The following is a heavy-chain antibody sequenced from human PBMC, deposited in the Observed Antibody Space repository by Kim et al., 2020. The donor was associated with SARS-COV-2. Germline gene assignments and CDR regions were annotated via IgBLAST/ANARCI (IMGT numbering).Heavy chain of an antibody. CDR2: ISAHNGDT. CDR1: GYTFTSSG. CDR3: ARDYNYIVDY. V-gene: IGHV1-18*01. D-gene: IGHD3-16*01. J-gene: IGHJ4*02. Sequence: ASVKVSCKTSGYTFTSSGITWVRQAPGQGLEWIGWISAHNGDTNYAQKFQGRVTVTTDTSTSTAYMELRSLRSDDTAMYYCARDYNYIVDYWGQGTQLTVSS.